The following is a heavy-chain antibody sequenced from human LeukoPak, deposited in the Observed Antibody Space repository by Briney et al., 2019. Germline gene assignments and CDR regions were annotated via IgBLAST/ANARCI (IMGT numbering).Heavy chain of an antibody. Sequence: SETLSLTCTVSGGSISSYYWSWIRQPAGKGLEWIGRIYTSGSTNYNPSLKSRGTMSVDTSKNQFSLKLSSVPAADTAVYYCARVGGSYTTYYYYGMDVWGQGTTVTVSS. V-gene: IGHV4-4*07. CDR2: IYTSGST. J-gene: IGHJ6*02. D-gene: IGHD1-26*01. CDR1: GGSISSYY. CDR3: ARVGGSYTTYYYYGMDV.